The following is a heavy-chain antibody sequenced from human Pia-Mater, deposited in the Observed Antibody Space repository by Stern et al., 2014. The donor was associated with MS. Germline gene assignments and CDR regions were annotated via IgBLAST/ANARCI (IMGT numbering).Heavy chain of an antibody. CDR1: GFTFSSYS. D-gene: IGHD3-22*01. Sequence: EVQLVESGGGLVQPGGSLRLSCAASGFTFSSYSMNWVRQAPGKGLEWVSYLSSSSSTIYYADSVKGRFTISRDNAKNSLYLQMNSLRDEDTAVYYCARDRRYYDSSGYPNWFDPWGQGTLVTVSS. CDR2: LSSSSSTI. CDR3: ARDRRYYDSSGYPNWFDP. J-gene: IGHJ5*02. V-gene: IGHV3-48*02.